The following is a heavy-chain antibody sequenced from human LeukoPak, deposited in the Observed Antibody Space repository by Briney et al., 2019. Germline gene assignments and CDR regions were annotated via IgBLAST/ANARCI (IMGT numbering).Heavy chain of an antibody. J-gene: IGHJ4*02. D-gene: IGHD2-15*01. Sequence: GGSLRLSCAASGFTFSSYEMNWVRQAPGKGLEWVSYISSSGSTIYYADSVKGRFTISRDNAKNSLYLQMNSLRAEDTAVYYCARLPQPYCSGGSCYVDYWGQGTLVTVFS. CDR3: ARLPQPYCSGGSCYVDY. V-gene: IGHV3-48*03. CDR1: GFTFSSYE. CDR2: ISSSGSTI.